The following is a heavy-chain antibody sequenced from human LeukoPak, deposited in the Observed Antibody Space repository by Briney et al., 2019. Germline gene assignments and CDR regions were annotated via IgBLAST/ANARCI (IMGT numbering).Heavy chain of an antibody. D-gene: IGHD1-26*01. CDR2: IKQDGTKK. V-gene: IGHV3-7*04. J-gene: IGHJ4*02. CDR3: ARGVGATHFDY. Sequence: PGGSLRLSCAASGFTLSRYCMSWVRQAPGKGLEWVDIIKQDGTKKYYVGSVKGRFTICRDNDKNSLYLQMNRLRGEDTAVYYCARGVGATHFDYWGQGTLVTVSS. CDR1: GFTLSRYC.